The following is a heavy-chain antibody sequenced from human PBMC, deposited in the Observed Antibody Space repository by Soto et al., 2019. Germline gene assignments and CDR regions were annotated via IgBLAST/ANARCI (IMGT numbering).Heavy chain of an antibody. J-gene: IGHJ4*02. CDR1: GVSITSHY. Sequence: QVQLQESGPGLVRPSETLSLTCTVSGVSITSHYWSWIRQSPGKGLEWIAYAHYRGSTNYNPSLTSQVTLPXXNXKXPVSLGLSSATAADTAIYYCARGFYDREGYSNPFETWGQGSLVTVSS. CDR3: ARGFYDREGYSNPFET. CDR2: AHYRGST. D-gene: IGHD3-22*01. V-gene: IGHV4-59*08.